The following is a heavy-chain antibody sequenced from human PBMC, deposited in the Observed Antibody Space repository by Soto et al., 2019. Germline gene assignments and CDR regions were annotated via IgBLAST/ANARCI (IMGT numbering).Heavy chain of an antibody. D-gene: IGHD6-19*01. CDR1: GFAFNTYS. J-gene: IGHJ4*02. V-gene: IGHV3-21*06. CDR3: ARDDGWLILES. Sequence: EVQLVESGGGPVKPGGSLRLSCAASGFAFNTYSMNWVRQAPGKGLEWVAFITRSSSYIYYADSVRGRFILPRDNAKHSMSLQMNSLRAEKTTIYDCARDDGWLILESWGQGTLVTVST. CDR2: ITRSSSYI.